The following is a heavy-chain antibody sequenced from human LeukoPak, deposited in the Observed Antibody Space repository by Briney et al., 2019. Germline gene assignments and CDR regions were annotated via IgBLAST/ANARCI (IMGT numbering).Heavy chain of an antibody. V-gene: IGHV4-39*01. CDR3: ARLYYDILTGYYNSFDY. J-gene: IGHJ4*02. CDR1: GGSISSSSYY. Sequence: PETLSLTCTVPGGSISSSSYYSGWIRQPPGKGLEWLGSIYYSGSTYYNPSPTSRVTISVDTSKNQLSPKLSSVTDADTAVYYCARLYYDILTGYYNSFDYWGQGTLVTVSS. CDR2: IYYSGST. D-gene: IGHD3-9*01.